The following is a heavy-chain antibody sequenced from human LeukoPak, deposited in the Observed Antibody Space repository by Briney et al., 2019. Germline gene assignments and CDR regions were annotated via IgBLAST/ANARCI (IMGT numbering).Heavy chain of an antibody. J-gene: IGHJ6*02. CDR3: ARHFPLRYYGMDV. Sequence: GSLRLSCAASGFTFSSYWMSWVRHAPGKGLEWVANIKQDGSEKYYVDSVKGRFTISRDNAKNSMYLQMNSLRAEDTAVYYCARHFPLRYYGMDVWGQGTAVTVSS. CDR2: IKQDGSEK. D-gene: IGHD3-16*01. V-gene: IGHV3-7*01. CDR1: GFTFSSYW.